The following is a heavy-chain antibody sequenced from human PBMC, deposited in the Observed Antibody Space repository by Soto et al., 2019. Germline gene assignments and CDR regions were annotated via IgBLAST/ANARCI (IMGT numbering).Heavy chain of an antibody. CDR2: ISRSSSTI. CDR1: GFTFSSYS. J-gene: IGHJ4*02. CDR3: AKEAVVVRGNEY. Sequence: PGGSLRLSCAASGFTFSSYSMNWVRQAPGKGLEWVSYISRSSSTIYYADSVRGRFTISRDNAKNSLYLQMNSLRVEDTAVYYCAKEAVVVRGNEYWGQGTLVTVSS. D-gene: IGHD3-10*01. V-gene: IGHV3-48*04.